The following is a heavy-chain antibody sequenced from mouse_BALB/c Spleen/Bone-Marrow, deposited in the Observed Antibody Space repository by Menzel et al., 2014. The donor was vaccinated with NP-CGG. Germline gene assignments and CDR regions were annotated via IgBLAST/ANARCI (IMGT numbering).Heavy chain of an antibody. V-gene: IGHV14-3*02. CDR2: IDPANGNT. Sequence: EVQVVESGAELVKPGASVKLSCTASGFNIKDTYMHWVKQRPEQGLEWIGRIDPANGNTKYDPKFQGKATITADTSSNTACLQLSSLTSEDTAVYYCAMYYYGSSLFAYWGQGTLVTGSA. CDR1: GFNIKDTY. J-gene: IGHJ3*01. CDR3: AMYYYGSSLFAY. D-gene: IGHD1-1*01.